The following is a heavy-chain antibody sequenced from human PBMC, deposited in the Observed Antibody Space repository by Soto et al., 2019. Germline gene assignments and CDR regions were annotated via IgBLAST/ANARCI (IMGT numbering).Heavy chain of an antibody. CDR1: GFTFSSYS. J-gene: IGHJ6*02. Sequence: GGSLRLSCAASGFTFSSYSMNWVRQAPGKGLEWVSSISSSSSYIYYADSVKGRFTISRDNAKNSLYLQMNSLRAEDTAVYYCARDLWGYCGTDCYPLDVWGQGTTVTVSS. V-gene: IGHV3-21*04. CDR2: ISSSSSYI. CDR3: ARDLWGYCGTDCYPLDV. D-gene: IGHD2-21*02.